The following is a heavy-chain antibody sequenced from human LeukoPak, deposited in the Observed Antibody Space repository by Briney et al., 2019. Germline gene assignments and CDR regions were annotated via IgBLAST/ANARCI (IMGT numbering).Heavy chain of an antibody. CDR3: ARDATYYYDSSGDSGGHWFDP. V-gene: IGHV1-18*01. CDR1: GYTFTSYG. Sequence: ASVKVSCKASGYTFTSYGISWVRQAPGQGLEWMGWISAYNGNTNYAQKLQGGVTMTTDTSTSTAYMELRSLRSDDTAVYYCARDATYYYDSSGDSGGHWFDPWGQGTLVTVSP. D-gene: IGHD3-22*01. J-gene: IGHJ5*02. CDR2: ISAYNGNT.